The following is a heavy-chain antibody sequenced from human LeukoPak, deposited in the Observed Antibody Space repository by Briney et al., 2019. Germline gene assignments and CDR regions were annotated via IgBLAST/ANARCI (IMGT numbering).Heavy chain of an antibody. J-gene: IGHJ4*01. V-gene: IGHV4-34*01. CDR2: INHSGST. CDR3: AGGYEETYFFDY. CDR1: GGSFSGYY. D-gene: IGHD5-12*01. Sequence: SETLSLTCAVYGGSFSGYYWSWIRQPPGKGLEWIGEINHSGSTNYNPSLKSRVTISGKTSKNQFPLKVTSVKAADTAGYSWAGGYEETYFFDYGGQGTLVTV.